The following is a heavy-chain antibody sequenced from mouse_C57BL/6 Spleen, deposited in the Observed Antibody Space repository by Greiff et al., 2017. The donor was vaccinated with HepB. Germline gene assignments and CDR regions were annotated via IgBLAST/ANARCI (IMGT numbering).Heavy chain of an antibody. Sequence: VQLQQSGPVLVKPGASVKMSCKASGYTFTDYYMNWVKQSHGKSLEWIGVINPYNGGTSYNQKFKGKATLTVDKSSSTAYMELNSLTSEDSAVYYCARRHYGSSYEFAYWGQGTLVTVSA. J-gene: IGHJ3*01. D-gene: IGHD1-1*01. V-gene: IGHV1-19*01. CDR3: ARRHYGSSYEFAY. CDR2: INPYNGGT. CDR1: GYTFTDYY.